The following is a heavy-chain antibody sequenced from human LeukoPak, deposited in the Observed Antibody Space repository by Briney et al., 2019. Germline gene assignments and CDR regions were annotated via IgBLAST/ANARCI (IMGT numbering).Heavy chain of an antibody. J-gene: IGHJ5*02. Sequence: SETLSLTCTVSGGSISSYYWSWIRQPPGKGLEWIGYIYYSGSTNYNPSLKSRVTISVDTSKNRFSLKLGSVTAADTAVYYCARGSARDVGIFWFDPWGQGTLVTVSS. D-gene: IGHD5-24*01. CDR2: IYYSGST. CDR1: GGSISSYY. V-gene: IGHV4-59*01. CDR3: ARGSARDVGIFWFDP.